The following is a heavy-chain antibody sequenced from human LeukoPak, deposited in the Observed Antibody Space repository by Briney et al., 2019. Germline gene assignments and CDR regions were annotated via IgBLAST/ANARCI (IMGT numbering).Heavy chain of an antibody. CDR2: ISAYNGNT. CDR3: ARQDNWNDVGAFDI. CDR1: GYTFTSYG. V-gene: IGHV1-18*01. J-gene: IGHJ3*02. D-gene: IGHD1-1*01. Sequence: ASVKVSCKASGYTFTSYGISWVRQAPGQGLEWMGWISAYNGNTNYAQKLQGRVTMTTDTSTSTAYMELRSLRSDDTAVYYCARQDNWNDVGAFDIWGQGTMVTVSS.